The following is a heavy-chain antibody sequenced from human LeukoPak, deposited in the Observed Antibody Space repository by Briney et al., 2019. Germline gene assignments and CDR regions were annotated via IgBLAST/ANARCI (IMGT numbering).Heavy chain of an antibody. J-gene: IGHJ5*02. D-gene: IGHD5-24*01. CDR2: ARSEAYGGTT. CDR3: TRVPPAYRDSPGWFVP. Sequence: GGSLRLSCTASEFTFGDYALSWFRQAPGTGLEWVGLARSEAYGGTTEYAASVKGRFTISRDDSKSIAYLQMNSLKIEDTAVYYCTRVPPAYRDSPGWFVPWGQGTLVTVSS. V-gene: IGHV3-49*03. CDR1: EFTFGDYA.